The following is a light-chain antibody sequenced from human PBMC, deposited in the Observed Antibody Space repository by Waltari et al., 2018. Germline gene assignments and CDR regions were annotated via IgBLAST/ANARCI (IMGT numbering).Light chain of an antibody. CDR1: QALSNN. CDR3: QQYNTDPYT. V-gene: IGKV1-16*01. Sequence: DIHMTQSPSSLSASVGDTVTITCRASQALSNNLAWVQQKPVKGPKSLIYGAFILQSGVPSRFSCSGSETDFTLTISRLQPEDFATYYCQQYNTDPYTFGQGTKLEIK. J-gene: IGKJ2*01. CDR2: GAF.